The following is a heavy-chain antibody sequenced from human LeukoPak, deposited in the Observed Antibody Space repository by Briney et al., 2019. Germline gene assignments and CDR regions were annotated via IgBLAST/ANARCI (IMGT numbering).Heavy chain of an antibody. CDR1: GFTVSSHA. Sequence: PGGSLRLSCAASGFTVSSHAMSWVRQAPGKGLEWVSAISGSGFSTYYADSVKGRFTISRDNSKNTLYLQMNSLRAEDTAIYYCTNYDWQWLTPVEYWGQGTLVTVSS. J-gene: IGHJ4*02. CDR2: ISGSGFST. V-gene: IGHV3-23*01. CDR3: TNYDWQWLTPVEY. D-gene: IGHD6-19*01.